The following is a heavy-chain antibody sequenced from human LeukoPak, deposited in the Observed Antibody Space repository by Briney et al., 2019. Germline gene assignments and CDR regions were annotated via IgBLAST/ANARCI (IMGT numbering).Heavy chain of an antibody. Sequence: ASVKVSCKASGYTFTSYAMNWVRQAPGQGLEWMGWINTNTGNPTYAQGFTGRFVFSLDTSVSTAYLQISSLKAEDTAVYYCARDLGSSWYVPPYYYYGMDVWGQGTTVTVSS. CDR2: INTNTGNP. V-gene: IGHV7-4-1*02. CDR3: ARDLGSSWYVPPYYYYGMDV. CDR1: GYTFTSYA. D-gene: IGHD6-13*01. J-gene: IGHJ6*02.